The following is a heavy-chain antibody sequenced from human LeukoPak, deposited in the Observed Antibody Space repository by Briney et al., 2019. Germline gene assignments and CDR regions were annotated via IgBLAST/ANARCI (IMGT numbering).Heavy chain of an antibody. CDR2: IYNSGST. CDR3: ARGSAY. CDR1: GASFSSGSYY. Sequence: SETLSLTCTVSGASFSSGSYYWSWIRQPPGKGLEWIGYIYNSGSTNYNPSIKSRVTILVDTSKNQFSLKLSSVTAADTAVYYCARGSAYWGQGTLVTVSS. J-gene: IGHJ4*02. V-gene: IGHV4-61*01. D-gene: IGHD3-3*01.